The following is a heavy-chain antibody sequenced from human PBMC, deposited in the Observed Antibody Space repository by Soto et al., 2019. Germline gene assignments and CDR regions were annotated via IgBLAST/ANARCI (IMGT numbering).Heavy chain of an antibody. Sequence: SLRLSCAASGFTFSDYYMSWIRQAPAKGLEWVSYISSSGSTIYYADSVKGRFTISRDNAKNSLYLQMNSLRAEDTAVYYCARSGYSYGEKYYYYYMDVWGKGTTVTVSS. CDR3: ARSGYSYGEKYYYYYMDV. V-gene: IGHV3-11*01. D-gene: IGHD5-18*01. J-gene: IGHJ6*03. CDR1: GFTFSDYY. CDR2: ISSSGSTI.